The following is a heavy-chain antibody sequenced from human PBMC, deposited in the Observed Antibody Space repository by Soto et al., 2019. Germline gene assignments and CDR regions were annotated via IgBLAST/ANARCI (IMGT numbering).Heavy chain of an antibody. CDR1: GGASSRYY. V-gene: IGHV4-59*01. D-gene: IGHD2-15*01. CDR3: AGDIAPDGQVVAAPEYYYYGMDV. CDR2: LYNTGST. Sequence: PSETLSLTCTVSGGASSRYYWSWIRQPPGKGLEWIGYLYNTGSTIYNPSLKSRVTISVDTSKNQFSLKLNSLRSEDTAVYYCAGDIAPDGQVVAAPEYYYYGMDVWGQGTTVTVSS. J-gene: IGHJ6*02.